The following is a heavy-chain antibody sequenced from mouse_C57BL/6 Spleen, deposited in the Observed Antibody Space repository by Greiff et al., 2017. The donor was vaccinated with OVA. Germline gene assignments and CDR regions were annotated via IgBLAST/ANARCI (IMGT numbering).Heavy chain of an antibody. V-gene: IGHV1-62-2*01. J-gene: IGHJ4*01. CDR1: GYTFTEYT. CDR3: AGHEGYYGNYFYAMDY. Sequence: VQRVESGAELVKPGASVKLSCKASGYTFTEYTIHWVKQRPGQGLEWIGWFYPGSGSIKYNEKFKDKATLTADKSSSTVYMELSRLTSEDSAVYFCAGHEGYYGNYFYAMDYWGQGTSVTVSS. D-gene: IGHD2-1*01. CDR2: FYPGSGSI.